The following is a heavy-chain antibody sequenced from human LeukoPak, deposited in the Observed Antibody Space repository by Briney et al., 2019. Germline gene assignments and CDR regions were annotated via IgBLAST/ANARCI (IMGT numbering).Heavy chain of an antibody. CDR2: IYYSGST. D-gene: IGHD6-13*01. V-gene: IGHV4-59*08. CDR1: GGSISSYY. J-gene: IGHJ4*02. CDR3: ARQVLRYSSSWYRYYFDY. Sequence: SETLSLTCTVSGGSISSYYWSWIRQPPGKGLEWIGYIYYSGSTNYNPSLKRRVTTSVDTSKNQFSLKLSSVTAADTAVYYCARQVLRYSSSWYRYYFDYWGQGTLVTVPS.